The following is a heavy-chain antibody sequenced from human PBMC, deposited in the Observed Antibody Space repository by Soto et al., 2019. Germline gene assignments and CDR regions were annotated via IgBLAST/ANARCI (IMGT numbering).Heavy chain of an antibody. CDR1: GFTFSDYA. CDR2: ISAGGST. J-gene: IGHJ4*02. D-gene: IGHD2-2*02. CDR3: ANVPIWCSSTSCYTEGFDY. Sequence: GSLLLPCPASGFTFSDYAMSWVRQPPGKGLEWVSVISAGGSTYYADSVKGRFTVSRANSKNTLYLQMNSLRAEDTAVYYCANVPIWCSSTSCYTEGFDYWGQGTLVTVYS. V-gene: IGHV3-23*01.